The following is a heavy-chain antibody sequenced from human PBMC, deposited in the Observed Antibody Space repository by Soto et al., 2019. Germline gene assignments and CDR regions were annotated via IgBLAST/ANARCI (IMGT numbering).Heavy chain of an antibody. J-gene: IGHJ4*02. V-gene: IGHV3-21*06. Sequence: RWGSLRLSCAASGFTFTRFSMNWVRQAPGKGLEWVSSISSTTNYIYYGDSMKGRFTISRDNAKNSLYLEMNSLRAEDTAVYYCARESEDFTSNFDFWGQGTLVTVSS. CDR2: ISSTTNYI. CDR3: ARESEDFTSNFDF. CDR1: GFTFTRFS.